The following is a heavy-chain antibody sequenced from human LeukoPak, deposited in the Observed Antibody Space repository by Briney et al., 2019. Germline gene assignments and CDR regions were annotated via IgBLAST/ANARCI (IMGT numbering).Heavy chain of an antibody. J-gene: IGHJ5*02. V-gene: IGHV4-38-2*02. CDR2: IYHSGST. Sequence: PSETLSLTCTVSGGSISSGYYWGWIRQPPGKGLEWIGSIYHSGSTYYNPSLKSRVTISVDTSKNQFSLKLSSVTAADTAVYYCAREGQTYYDILTGYRSGGWFDPWGQGTLVTVSS. D-gene: IGHD3-9*01. CDR1: GGSISSGYY. CDR3: AREGQTYYDILTGYRSGGWFDP.